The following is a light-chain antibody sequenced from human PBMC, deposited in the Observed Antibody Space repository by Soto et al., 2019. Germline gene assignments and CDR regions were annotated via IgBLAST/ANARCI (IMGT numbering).Light chain of an antibody. J-gene: IGKJ1*01. CDR1: QSVSSNY. Sequence: EIVLTQSPGTLSLSPGERATLSCRASQSVSSNYLAWYQQKPGQAPRLLIYGASSRATGIPDRFSGSGSGTDFTLTISRLEPEDFAVYYCQQYGSGPRTFSQGTKVEI. CDR3: QQYGSGPRT. V-gene: IGKV3-20*01. CDR2: GAS.